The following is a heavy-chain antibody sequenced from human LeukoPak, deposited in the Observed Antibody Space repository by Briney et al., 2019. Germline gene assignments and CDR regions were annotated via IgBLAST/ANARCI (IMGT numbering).Heavy chain of an antibody. CDR2: IIPVLDMA. D-gene: IGHD3-3*01. J-gene: IGHJ4*02. CDR1: GGTFSSYA. Sequence: ASVKVSCKISGGTFSSYAMSWVRQAPGQGLEWMGRIIPVLDMANYSQIFQDRVTITADKSTTTTYMELSSLRSEDTAVYYCARHITIFGVVITPTTLDQWGQGTLVTVSS. V-gene: IGHV1-69*04. CDR3: ARHITIFGVVITPTTLDQ.